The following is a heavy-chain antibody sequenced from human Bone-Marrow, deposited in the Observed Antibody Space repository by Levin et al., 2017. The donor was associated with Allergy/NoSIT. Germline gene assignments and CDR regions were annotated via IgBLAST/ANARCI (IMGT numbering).Heavy chain of an antibody. CDR2: INSDGTST. CDR1: GSTFGDYW. V-gene: IGHV3-74*01. J-gene: IGHJ6*02. CDR3: TRVPRGTMVLNYGMDV. D-gene: IGHD4/OR15-4a*01. Sequence: GESLKISCAASGSTFGDYWMHWVRQAPGKGLVWVSRINSDGTSTNYADSVKGRFTISRDNAKNTLYLQMSSLRAEDTALYYCTRVPRGTMVLNYGMDVWGQGTTVTVSS.